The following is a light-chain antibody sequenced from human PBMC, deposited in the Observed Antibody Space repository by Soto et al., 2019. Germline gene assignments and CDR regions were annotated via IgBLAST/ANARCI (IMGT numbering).Light chain of an antibody. V-gene: IGKV3-20*01. CDR2: GAS. CDR3: HYGQV. Sequence: EIVLTQSPGTLSLSPGERATLSCRASQSFNSIYLAWYQQKPGQAPRLLIYGASRMATGIPDRFSGSGSGTDFTLTISRLEPEDFAVYHCHYGQVFGQETKLEIK. J-gene: IGKJ2*01. CDR1: QSFNSIY.